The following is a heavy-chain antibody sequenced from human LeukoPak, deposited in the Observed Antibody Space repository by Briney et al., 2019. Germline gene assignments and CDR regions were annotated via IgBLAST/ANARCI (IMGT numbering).Heavy chain of an antibody. D-gene: IGHD5-18*01. V-gene: IGHV3-30-3*01. CDR1: GFTFSSYA. Sequence: PGGSLRLSCAASGFTFSSYAMHWVRQAPGKGLEWMAVISYDGSNKYYADSVKGRFTISRDNSKNTLYLQMNSLRAEDTGVYYCAREKDTAMVNYFDYWGQGTLVTVSS. J-gene: IGHJ4*02. CDR3: AREKDTAMVNYFDY. CDR2: ISYDGSNK.